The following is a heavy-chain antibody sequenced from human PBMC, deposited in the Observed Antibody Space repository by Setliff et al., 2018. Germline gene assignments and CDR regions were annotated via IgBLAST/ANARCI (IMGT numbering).Heavy chain of an antibody. D-gene: IGHD2-8*01. J-gene: IGHJ4*02. CDR1: GDSISPYY. CDR3: ARGEGCNDGICLYQFDY. Sequence: PSETLSLTCTVSGDSISPYYWNWIRQPAGKELEWIGRIYASGNTLYNPSLKSRLTMSVDTSKNQFSLKLSSVTAADTAVYYCARGEGCNDGICLYQFDYWAQGTLVTVSS. V-gene: IGHV4-4*07. CDR2: IYASGNT.